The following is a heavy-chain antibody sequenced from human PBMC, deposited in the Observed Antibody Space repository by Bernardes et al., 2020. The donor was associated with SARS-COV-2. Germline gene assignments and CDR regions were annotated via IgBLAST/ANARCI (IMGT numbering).Heavy chain of an antibody. CDR3: ARTRTTISTTGIPVDY. V-gene: IGHV1-2*02. CDR1: GYTFTGYH. CDR2: IDPNNGIT. J-gene: IGHJ4*02. D-gene: IGHD2-21*02. Sequence: ASVKVSCKTSGYTFTGYHLHWVRQAPGQGLEWMGWIDPNNGITDFAQNFQGRVTLTRDTSITTAYMELSRLGSDDTAIYYCARTRTTISTTGIPVDYWGQGTLVTVSS.